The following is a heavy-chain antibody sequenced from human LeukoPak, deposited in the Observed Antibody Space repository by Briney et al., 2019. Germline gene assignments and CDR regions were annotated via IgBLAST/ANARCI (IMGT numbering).Heavy chain of an antibody. D-gene: IGHD5-12*01. CDR3: AREHSGYAYTYGMDV. CDR1: GGSISSGDYY. Sequence: SQTLSLTCTVSGGSISSGDYYWSWIRQPPGKGLEWIGYIYYSGSTYYNPSLKSRVTISVDTSKNQFSLKLSSVTAADTAVYYCAREHSGYAYTYGMDVWGKGTTVTVPS. CDR2: IYYSGST. V-gene: IGHV4-30-4*01. J-gene: IGHJ6*04.